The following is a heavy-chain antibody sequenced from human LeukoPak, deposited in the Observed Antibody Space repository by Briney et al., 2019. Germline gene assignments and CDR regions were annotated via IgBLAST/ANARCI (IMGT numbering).Heavy chain of an antibody. D-gene: IGHD3-22*01. CDR3: AKQYYYDSSGYCDY. J-gene: IGHJ4*02. Sequence: HPGGSLRLSCAASGFTFSSYAMSWVRQAPGKGLEWVSAISGSGGSTYYADSVKGRFTISRDNSKNTLYLQMNSLRAEDTAVYYCAKQYYYDSSGYCDYWGQGTLVTVSS. CDR1: GFTFSSYA. CDR2: ISGSGGST. V-gene: IGHV3-23*01.